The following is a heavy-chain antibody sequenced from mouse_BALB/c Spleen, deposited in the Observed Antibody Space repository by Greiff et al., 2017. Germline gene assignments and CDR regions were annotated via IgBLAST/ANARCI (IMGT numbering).Heavy chain of an antibody. CDR2: ISYSGST. CDR1: GYSITSDYA. V-gene: IGHV3-2*02. CDR3: ARNGNYGYAMDY. J-gene: IGHJ4*01. D-gene: IGHD2-1*01. Sequence: VQLQQSGPGLVKPSQSLSLTCTVTGYSITSDYAWNWIRQFPGNKLEWMGYISYSGSTSYNPSLKSRISITRDTSKNQFFLQLNSVTTEDTATYYCARNGNYGYAMDYWGQGTSVTVSS.